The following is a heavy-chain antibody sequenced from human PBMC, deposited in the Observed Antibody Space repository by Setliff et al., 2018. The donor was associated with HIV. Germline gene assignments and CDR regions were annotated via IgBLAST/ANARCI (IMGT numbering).Heavy chain of an antibody. CDR3: AKDYGDGHNWGAFDI. CDR2: INWNSVSR. CDR1: GFTFDDYA. D-gene: IGHD1-1*01. J-gene: IGHJ3*02. V-gene: IGHV3-9*01. Sequence: GGSPRLSCEASGFTFDDYAMHWGRQAPGKGLEWVAGINWNSVSRAYADSVQGRFTISRDNAKNLVYLEMNSLRPEDTALYFCAKDYGDGHNWGAFDIWGQGIMVTVSS.